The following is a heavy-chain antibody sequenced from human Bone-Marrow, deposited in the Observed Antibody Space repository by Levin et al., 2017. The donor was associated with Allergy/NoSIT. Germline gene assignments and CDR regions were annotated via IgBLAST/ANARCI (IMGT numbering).Heavy chain of an antibody. D-gene: IGHD5-18*01. J-gene: IGHJ4*02. CDR1: GFSFEEYN. Sequence: GGSLRLSCSVSGFSFEEYNMHWLRQVPGKRLEWVSLITWDSTDTYYADSVKGRFTISRDNSKNSLYLQMNSLRSEDTALYYCARDGDTVMVTLYYFDYWGQGTQVTVSS. CDR3: ARDGDTVMVTLYYFDY. V-gene: IGHV3-43*01. CDR2: ITWDSTDT.